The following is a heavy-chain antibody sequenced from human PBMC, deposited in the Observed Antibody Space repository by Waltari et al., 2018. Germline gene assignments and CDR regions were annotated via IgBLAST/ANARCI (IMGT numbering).Heavy chain of an antibody. CDR1: GFPFRSYG. Sequence: EVQLVESGGGLVQPGGSRRLSCSSSGFPFRSYGMNWVRQAQGKGLEWVSYISPSSSTLPYADSMKGRFTISRDNAKNSLYLQMNSLRADDTAVYYCVREYDSGGAGYWGQGTLVTVSS. CDR2: ISPSSSTL. V-gene: IGHV3-48*04. CDR3: VREYDSGGAGY. J-gene: IGHJ4*02. D-gene: IGHD3-22*01.